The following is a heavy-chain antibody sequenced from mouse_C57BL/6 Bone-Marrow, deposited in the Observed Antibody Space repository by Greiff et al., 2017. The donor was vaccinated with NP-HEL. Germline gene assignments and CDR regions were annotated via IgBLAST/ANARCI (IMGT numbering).Heavy chain of an antibody. J-gene: IGHJ1*03. D-gene: IGHD1-1*01. V-gene: IGHV1-55*01. CDR2: IYPGSGST. Sequence: QVQLQQPGAELVKPGASVKMSCKASGYTFTSYWITWVKQRPGQGLEWIGDIYPGSGSTNYNEKFKSKATLTVDTSSSTAYMQLSSLTSEDSAVYYWARSTVVAWYFDVWGTGTTVTVSS. CDR1: GYTFTSYW. CDR3: ARSTVVAWYFDV.